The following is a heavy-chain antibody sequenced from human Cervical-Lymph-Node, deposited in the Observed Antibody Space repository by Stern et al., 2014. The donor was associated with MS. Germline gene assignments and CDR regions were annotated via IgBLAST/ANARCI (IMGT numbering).Heavy chain of an antibody. Sequence: EVQLVESGAEVKKPGESLKISCKGFGYSFTSYWIGWVRQMPGKGLEWMGIMYPGDSDTRYSPSFQGQVPISADKSISTAYLQWSSLKASDTAMYYCARHCAKREQCAFDYWGQGTLVTVSS. J-gene: IGHJ4*02. V-gene: IGHV5-51*01. D-gene: IGHD6-19*01. CDR2: MYPGDSDT. CDR3: ARHCAKREQCAFDY. CDR1: GYSFTSYW.